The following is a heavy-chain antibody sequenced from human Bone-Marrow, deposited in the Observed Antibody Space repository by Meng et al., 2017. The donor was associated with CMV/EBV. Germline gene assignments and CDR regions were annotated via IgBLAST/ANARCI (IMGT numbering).Heavy chain of an antibody. D-gene: IGHD5-18*01. CDR2: IFYSGNT. CDR1: GGSVSSGSYY. Sequence: SEPLSLTCTVSGGSVSSGSYYWSWIRQPPGKGLEWIGYIFYSGNTKYNPSLEGRVIISVDPSKNQFSLSLTSLTAADTAVYYCARDVTPDFWGQGTLVTVSS. V-gene: IGHV4-61*01. CDR3: ARDVTPDF. J-gene: IGHJ4*02.